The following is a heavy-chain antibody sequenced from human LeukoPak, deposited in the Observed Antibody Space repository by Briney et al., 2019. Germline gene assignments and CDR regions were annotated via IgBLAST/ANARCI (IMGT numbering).Heavy chain of an antibody. CDR2: IRYDGSNQ. V-gene: IGHV3-33*01. J-gene: IGHJ4*02. CDR3: ARDDCSSTTCYAY. D-gene: IGHD2-2*01. CDR1: GFTFSYYG. Sequence: PGGSLRLSCAASGFTFSYYGMHWVRQAPGKGLEWVAGIRYDGSNQYYADSVKGRFTISRDNPRNTLYLQMNSLRAEDTAVHYCARDDCSSTTCYAYWGQGTLVTVSS.